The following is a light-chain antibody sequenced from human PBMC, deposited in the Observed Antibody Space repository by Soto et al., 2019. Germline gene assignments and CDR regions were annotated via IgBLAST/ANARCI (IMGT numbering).Light chain of an antibody. CDR2: SNN. J-gene: IGLJ1*01. Sequence: SVLTQPPSASGTPGQRVTISCYGGSSNIGTNSVNWYQQLPGTAPKLLIYSNNQRPSGVPDRFSGSKSGTSASLAISGLQSEDEADYYCAAWDDNLNAYVLGTGTKVTV. CDR3: AAWDDNLNAYV. V-gene: IGLV1-44*01. CDR1: SSNIGTNS.